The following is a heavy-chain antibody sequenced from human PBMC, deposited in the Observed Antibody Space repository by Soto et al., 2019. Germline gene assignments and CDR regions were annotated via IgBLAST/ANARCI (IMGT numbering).Heavy chain of an antibody. V-gene: IGHV4-39*01. Sequence: PSETLSLTCTVSGGSISSSSYYWGWIRQPPGKGLEWIGSIYYSGSTYYNPSLKSRVTISVDTSKNQFSLKLSSVTAVDTAVYYCARSLAAAVVSDAFDIWGQGTMVTVSS. CDR1: GGSISSSSYY. D-gene: IGHD6-13*01. CDR3: ARSLAAAVVSDAFDI. J-gene: IGHJ3*02. CDR2: IYYSGST.